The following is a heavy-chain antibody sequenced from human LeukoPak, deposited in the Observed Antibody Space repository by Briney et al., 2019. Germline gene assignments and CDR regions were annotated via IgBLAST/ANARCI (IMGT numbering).Heavy chain of an antibody. J-gene: IGHJ4*02. CDR3: AKADPKDYYNLPPHFDY. V-gene: IGHV3-23*01. CDR1: GFTFSSYA. D-gene: IGHD3-10*01. CDR2: ICGSGGST. Sequence: GGSLRLSCAASGFTFSSYAMSWVRLAPGKGLEWASAICGSGGSTYYADSVKGRFTISRDNSKNTLYLQLNSLRAEDTAVYYCAKADPKDYYNLPPHFDYWGQGTLVTVSS.